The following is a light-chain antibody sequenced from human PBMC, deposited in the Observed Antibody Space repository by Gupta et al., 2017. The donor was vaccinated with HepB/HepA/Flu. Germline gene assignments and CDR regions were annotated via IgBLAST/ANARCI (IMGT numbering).Light chain of an antibody. Sequence: DIVMTQSPDSLAVSLGERATINCKSSQSVLYSSNNKNYLAWYQQKPGQPPKLLIFWASTRESGVPDRFSGGGSGTDFTLTIISRRAEDVAVYYCQQEYSTPLTFGGGTKVELK. CDR1: QSVLYSSNNKNY. V-gene: IGKV4-1*01. CDR3: QQEYSTPLT. J-gene: IGKJ4*01. CDR2: WAS.